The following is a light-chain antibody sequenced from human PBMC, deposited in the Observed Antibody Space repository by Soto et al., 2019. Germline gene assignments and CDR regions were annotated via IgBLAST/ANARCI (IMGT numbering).Light chain of an antibody. CDR3: QQRSSWPLT. Sequence: EVVLTQSPATLSLSPGEGATLSCRASQSIGNYLAWYQQKPGQAPRLLIYATSNRATGIPARFSGSGSGTDFTLTIRSLEPEDFAVYYCQQRSSWPLTLGTGTTVDTK. V-gene: IGKV3-11*01. J-gene: IGKJ3*01. CDR1: QSIGNY. CDR2: ATS.